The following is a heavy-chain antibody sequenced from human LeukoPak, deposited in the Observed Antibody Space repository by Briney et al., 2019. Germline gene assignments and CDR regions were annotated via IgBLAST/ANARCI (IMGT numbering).Heavy chain of an antibody. CDR3: ARGQWLVPRD. J-gene: IGHJ4*02. V-gene: IGHV4-59*01. Sequence: SETLSLTCTVSGGSISNYYWSWIRQPPGKGLEWIGFIYYSGSTNYNPSLKSRVTISVDTSKNQFSLKLSSVTAADTAVYYCARGQWLVPRDWGQGTLVTVSS. D-gene: IGHD6-19*01. CDR2: IYYSGST. CDR1: GGSISNYY.